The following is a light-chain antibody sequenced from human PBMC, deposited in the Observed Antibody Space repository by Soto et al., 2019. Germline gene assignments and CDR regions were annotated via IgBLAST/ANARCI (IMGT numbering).Light chain of an antibody. CDR2: DAS. Sequence: EIVLTQSPATLSFSPLERATLSCIASQSFSSYLAWYQQKPGQAPRLLIYDASNRATGIPARFSGSGSGTDFTLTISSLEPEDFAVYYCQQRSKWLLTFGGGTKVDIK. CDR1: QSFSSY. CDR3: QQRSKWLLT. J-gene: IGKJ4*01. V-gene: IGKV3-11*01.